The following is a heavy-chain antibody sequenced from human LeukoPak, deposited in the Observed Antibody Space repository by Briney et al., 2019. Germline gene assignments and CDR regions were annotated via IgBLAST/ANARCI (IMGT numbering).Heavy chain of an antibody. J-gene: IGHJ4*02. D-gene: IGHD3-22*01. V-gene: IGHV1-8*01. CDR2: MNPNSGNT. CDR3: ARGRQINYYDSSATMYYFDY. CDR1: GYTFTSYD. Sequence: ASVKVSCKASGYTFTSYDINWVRQATGQGLEWMGWMNPNSGNTGYAQKFQGRVTMTRNTSISTASMELSSLRSEDTAVYYCARGRQINYYDSSATMYYFDYWGQGTLVTVSS.